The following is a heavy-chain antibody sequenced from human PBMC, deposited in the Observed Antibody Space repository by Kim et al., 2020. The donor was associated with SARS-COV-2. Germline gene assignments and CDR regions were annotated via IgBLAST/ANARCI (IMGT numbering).Heavy chain of an antibody. CDR1: GGSISSSSYY. Sequence: SETLSLTCTVSGGSISSSSYYWGWIRQPPGKGLEWIGSIYYSGSTYYNPSLKSRVTISVDTSKNQFSLKLSSVTAADTAVYYCARHPAEMATIRHWGQGTLVTVSS. CDR3: ARHPAEMATIRH. J-gene: IGHJ4*02. V-gene: IGHV4-39*01. D-gene: IGHD5-12*01. CDR2: IYYSGST.